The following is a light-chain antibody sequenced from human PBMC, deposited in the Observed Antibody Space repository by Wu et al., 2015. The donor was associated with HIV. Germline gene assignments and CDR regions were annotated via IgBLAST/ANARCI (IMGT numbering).Light chain of an antibody. J-gene: IGKJ1*01. CDR1: QSIRNN. CDR3: HQYNKWPQGT. V-gene: IGKV3-15*01. CDR2: GAS. Sequence: EIVMTQSPATLSVSPGERVTLSCRASQSIRNNLAWYQQKPAQAPRLLIYGASTRATDIPVRFSGSGSATEFTLTISNLQSEDFAVYYCHQYNKWPQGTFGQGTKVEIK.